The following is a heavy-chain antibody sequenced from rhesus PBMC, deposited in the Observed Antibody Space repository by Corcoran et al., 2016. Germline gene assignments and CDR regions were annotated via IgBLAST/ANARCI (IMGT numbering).Heavy chain of an antibody. CDR3: ARPEYNIWTGYYPHDAFDF. J-gene: IGHJ3*01. Sequence: DVQLVESGGGLVKPGGSLRLSCVASGFTFSSYVMHWVRQAPGKGLEWVSVISESGVTITYADSVKGRFAISRDNAKNSLFLQINSLRAEDTAVYYCARPEYNIWTGYYPHDAFDFWGQGLRVTVSS. CDR1: GFTFSSYV. CDR2: ISESGVTI. V-gene: IGHV3S26*01. D-gene: IGHD3-3*01.